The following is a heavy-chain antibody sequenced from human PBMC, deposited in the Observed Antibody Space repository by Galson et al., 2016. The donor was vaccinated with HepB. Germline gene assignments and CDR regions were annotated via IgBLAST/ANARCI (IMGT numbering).Heavy chain of an antibody. CDR1: GFTFSSYS. CDR3: ARPGGVEPPDV. Sequence: SLRLSCAASGFTFSSYSMNWARQAPGKGLEWVSTISHSSTYVFYADSVKGRFTISRDNAKNSLYLQMNSPRAEDTAVYYCARPGGVEPPDVWGKGTTVTVSS. CDR2: ISHSSTYV. D-gene: IGHD3-16*01. J-gene: IGHJ6*04. V-gene: IGHV3-21*01.